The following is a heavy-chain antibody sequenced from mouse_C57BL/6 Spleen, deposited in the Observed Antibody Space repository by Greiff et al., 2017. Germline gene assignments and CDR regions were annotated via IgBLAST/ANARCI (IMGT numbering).Heavy chain of an antibody. CDR3: ARGYYGLWYFDV. J-gene: IGHJ1*03. CDR1: GFTFSDYG. D-gene: IGHD2-1*01. V-gene: IGHV5-17*01. Sequence: EVQVVESGGGLVKPGGSLKLSCAASGFTFSDYGMHWVRQAPEKGLEWVAYISSGSSTIYYADTVKGRFTISRDNANNTLFLQMTSLRSEDTAMYYCARGYYGLWYFDVWGTGTTVTVSS. CDR2: ISSGSSTI.